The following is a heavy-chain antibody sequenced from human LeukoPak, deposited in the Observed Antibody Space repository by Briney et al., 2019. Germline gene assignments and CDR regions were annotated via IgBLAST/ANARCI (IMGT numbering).Heavy chain of an antibody. CDR3: AKSLLTTATGTGRAFDI. CDR1: GFTFSSYA. V-gene: IGHV3-23*01. Sequence: GGSLRLSCAASGFTFSSYAMSWVRQAPGKGLEWVSAISGSGGSTYYADSVKGRFTISRDNSKNTLYLQMNSLRAEDTAKYYCAKSLLTTATGTGRAFDIWGQGTMVTVSS. D-gene: IGHD1-1*01. CDR2: ISGSGGST. J-gene: IGHJ3*02.